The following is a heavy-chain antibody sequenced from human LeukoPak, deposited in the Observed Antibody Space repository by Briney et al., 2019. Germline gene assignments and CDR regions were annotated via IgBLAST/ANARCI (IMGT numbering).Heavy chain of an antibody. CDR3: AKDEKGVLRFLDWFLDY. V-gene: IGHV3-23*01. CDR2: ISGSGGST. Sequence: TGGSLRLSCAASRFTYSSYAKLWVRQAPGKGLEWVSAISGSGGSTYYTDSEKGRFTISRDNSKNTLYLQMNSLRAEDAAVYYGAKDEKGVLRFLDWFLDYWGQGTLVTVSS. J-gene: IGHJ4*02. CDR1: RFTYSSYA. D-gene: IGHD3-3*01.